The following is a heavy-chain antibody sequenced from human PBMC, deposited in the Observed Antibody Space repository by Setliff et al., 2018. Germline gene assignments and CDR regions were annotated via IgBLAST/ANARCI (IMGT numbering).Heavy chain of an antibody. D-gene: IGHD5-12*01. CDR1: GFTFSTYY. CDR2: VHYDGVNK. CDR3: AKDSGYDSSTSFDY. V-gene: IGHV3-30*02. J-gene: IGHJ4*02. Sequence: GGSLRLSCAASGFTFSTYYMHWVRQPPGKGLEWVAFVHYDGVNKHYRDSVKGRFTISRDNSKNTLYLQMNSLRAEDTAVYYCAKDSGYDSSTSFDYWGQGTLVTVSS.